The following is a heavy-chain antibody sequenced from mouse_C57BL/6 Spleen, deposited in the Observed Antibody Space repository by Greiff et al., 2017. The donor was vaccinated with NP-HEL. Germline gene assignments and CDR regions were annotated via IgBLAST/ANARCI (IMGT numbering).Heavy chain of an antibody. CDR1: GYTFTSYW. V-gene: IGHV1-74*01. CDR2: IHPSDSDT. CDR3: ASDYDNYYAMDY. Sequence: QVQLQQPGAELVKPGASVKVSCKASGYTFTSYWMHWVKQRPGQGLEWIGRIHPSDSDTNYNQKFKGKATLTVDKSSSTAYMQLSSLTSEDSAVYYCASDYDNYYAMDYWGQGTSVTVSS. J-gene: IGHJ4*01. D-gene: IGHD2-4*01.